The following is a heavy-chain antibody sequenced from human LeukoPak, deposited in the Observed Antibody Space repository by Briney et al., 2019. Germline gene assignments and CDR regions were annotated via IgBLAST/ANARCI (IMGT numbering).Heavy chain of an antibody. CDR3: ARVAGGTYYYFDV. V-gene: IGHV3-53*01. D-gene: IGHD1-26*01. CDR2: IYSGGST. Sequence: GGSLRLSCAASGFSVSSNYMSWVRQAPGKGLEWVSVIYSGGSTYYADSVKGRFTISRDNSKNTVYLQMNSLRAEDTAVYYCARVAGGTYYYFDVWGQGTLVIAS. J-gene: IGHJ4*02. CDR1: GFSVSSNY.